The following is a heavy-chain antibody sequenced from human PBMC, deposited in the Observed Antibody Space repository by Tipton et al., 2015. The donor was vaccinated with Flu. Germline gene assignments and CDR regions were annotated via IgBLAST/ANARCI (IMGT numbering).Heavy chain of an antibody. CDR2: IYNSGST. V-gene: IGHV4-59*01. J-gene: IGHJ4*02. D-gene: IGHD1-26*01. CDR3: AGEREGGEPFDY. CDR1: GGSPSSYY. Sequence: TLSLTCTVSGGSPSSYYWSWFRQPPGKGLEWIGYIYNSGSTNYNPTLKSRVTISVDTSKNQISLKLSSVTAADTAVYYCAGEREGGEPFDYWGQGTLVTVSA.